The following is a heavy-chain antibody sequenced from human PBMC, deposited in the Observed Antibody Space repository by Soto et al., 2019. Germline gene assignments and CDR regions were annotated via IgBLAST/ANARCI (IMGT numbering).Heavy chain of an antibody. D-gene: IGHD3-16*02. Sequence: QVHLVQSGTEVKKPGSSVNVSCKASGGTFSSSGFICVRHAPGQGLEWMGMIVPSLDTTNYAQKFQARVTITADEVTSTAYMELRSLRSEDTAVYYCARWPQPRYTADPYAVDVWGQGTRVIVSS. CDR3: ARWPQPRYTADPYAVDV. CDR2: IVPSLDTT. CDR1: GGTFSSSG. V-gene: IGHV1-69*11. J-gene: IGHJ6*02.